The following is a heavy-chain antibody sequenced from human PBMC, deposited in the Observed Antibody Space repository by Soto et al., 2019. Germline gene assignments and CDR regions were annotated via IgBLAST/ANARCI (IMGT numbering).Heavy chain of an antibody. CDR3: AKDSSGGVDFLEWLTFDY. V-gene: IGHV3-43*01. D-gene: IGHD3-3*01. J-gene: IGHJ4*02. CDR2: ISWDGGST. Sequence: GSLRLSCAASGFTFDYYTMHWVRQAPGKGLEWVSLISWDGGSTYYADSVKGRFTISRDNSKNSLYLQMNSLRTEDTALYYCAKDSSGGVDFLEWLTFDYWGQGT. CDR1: GFTFDYYT.